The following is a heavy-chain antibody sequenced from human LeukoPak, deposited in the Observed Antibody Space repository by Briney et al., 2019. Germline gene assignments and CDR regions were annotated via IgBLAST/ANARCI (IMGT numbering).Heavy chain of an antibody. D-gene: IGHD6-25*01. Sequence: GGSLRLSCAASGFTFSSYAMSWVRQAPGKGLEWVSAISGSGGSTYYADFVKGRFTISRDNSKNTLYLQMNSLRAEDTAVYYCAKTRVRLNDAFDIWGQGTMVTVSS. CDR3: AKTRVRLNDAFDI. CDR1: GFTFSSYA. V-gene: IGHV3-23*01. CDR2: ISGSGGST. J-gene: IGHJ3*02.